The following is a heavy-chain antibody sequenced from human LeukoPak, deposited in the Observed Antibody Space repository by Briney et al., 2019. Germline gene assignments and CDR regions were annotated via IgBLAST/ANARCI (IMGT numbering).Heavy chain of an antibody. V-gene: IGHV4-59*12. CDR3: ARNRASGTPYFDY. Sequence: SETLSLTCTISRGSISGFYWSWIRQPPGKGLEWIGYIYYSESSNYSPSLKSRVTISVDTSKDQFSLKLSSVTAADTAVYYCARNRASGTPYFDYWGQGLLVTVSS. CDR2: IYYSESS. CDR1: RGSISGFY. J-gene: IGHJ4*02. D-gene: IGHD3-10*01.